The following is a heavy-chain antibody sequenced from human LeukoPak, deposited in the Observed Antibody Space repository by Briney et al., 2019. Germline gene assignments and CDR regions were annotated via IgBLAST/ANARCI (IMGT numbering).Heavy chain of an antibody. Sequence: SETLSLTCTVSGGSISSGSYYWSWIRPPAGKGLEWIGRIYTSGSTNYNPSLKSRVTISVDTSKNQFSLKLSSVTAADTAVYYCARRRGYDHFDYWGQGTLVTVSS. D-gene: IGHD5-12*01. V-gene: IGHV4-61*02. CDR3: ARRRGYDHFDY. CDR2: IYTSGST. CDR1: GGSISSGSYY. J-gene: IGHJ4*02.